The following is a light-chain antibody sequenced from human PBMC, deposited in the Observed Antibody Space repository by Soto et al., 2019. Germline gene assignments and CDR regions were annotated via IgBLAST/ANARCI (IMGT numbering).Light chain of an antibody. Sequence: QSALNQPASVSGSPGQSITVSCTGTSSDVGGYNYVSWYQQHPGKAPRLMIYDVTNRPSGVSDRFSGSKSGNTASLTISGLQAEDEADYYCSSYRRGSTYVFGTGTRSPS. V-gene: IGLV2-14*03. CDR3: SSYRRGSTYV. CDR2: DVT. CDR1: SSDVGGYNY. J-gene: IGLJ1*01.